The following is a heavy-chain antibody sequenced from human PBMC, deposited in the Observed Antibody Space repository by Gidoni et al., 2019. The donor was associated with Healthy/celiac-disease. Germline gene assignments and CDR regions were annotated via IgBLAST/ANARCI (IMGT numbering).Heavy chain of an antibody. V-gene: IGHV4-39*01. CDR2: IYYSGST. CDR3: ARHRAMITFGGVMSPYFDD. J-gene: IGHJ4*02. CDR1: GGSISSSSYY. D-gene: IGHD3-16*01. Sequence: QLQLQESGPGLVKPSETLPLTCTVPGGSISSSSYYWGWTRQPPGKGLEWIGSIYYSGSTYYNPSIKSRVTISVDTSKNQFSLKLSSVTAADTAVYYCARHRAMITFGGVMSPYFDDWGRGTLVTVSS.